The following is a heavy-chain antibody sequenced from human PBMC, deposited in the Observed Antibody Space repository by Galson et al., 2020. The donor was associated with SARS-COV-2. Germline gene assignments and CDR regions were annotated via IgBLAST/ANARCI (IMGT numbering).Heavy chain of an antibody. CDR3: ARGVISGGYNSYYFDY. CDR1: GYTFTSYG. CDR2: ISAYNGNT. J-gene: IGHJ4*02. Sequence: ASVKVSCKASGYTFTSYGISWVRQAPGQGLEWMGWISAYNGNTNYAQKLQGRVTMTTDTSMSTAYMELRSLRSDDTAVYYCARGVISGGYNSYYFDYWGQGTLVTVSS. D-gene: IGHD5-12*01. V-gene: IGHV1-18*04.